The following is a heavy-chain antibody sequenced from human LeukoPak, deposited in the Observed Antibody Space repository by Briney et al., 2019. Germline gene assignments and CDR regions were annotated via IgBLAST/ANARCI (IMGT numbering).Heavy chain of an antibody. V-gene: IGHV4-59*01. CDR3: AREVVTVRYFDL. Sequence: PSGTPSLTCTVSGGSISSYYWSWIRQPPGKGLEWIGYIYYSGSTNYNPSLKSRVTTSVDTSKNQFSLKLSSVTAADTAVYYCAREVVTVRYFDLWGRGTLVTVSS. CDR2: IYYSGST. CDR1: GGSISSYY. J-gene: IGHJ2*01. D-gene: IGHD4-23*01.